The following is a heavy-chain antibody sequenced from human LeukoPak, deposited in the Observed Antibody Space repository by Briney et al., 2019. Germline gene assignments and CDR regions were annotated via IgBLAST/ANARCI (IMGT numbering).Heavy chain of an antibody. CDR3: ARRGTGLDWVDP. J-gene: IGHJ5*02. V-gene: IGHV4-61*02. CDR1: GGSISSGGYY. CDR2: IYTSGST. D-gene: IGHD1-14*01. Sequence: SQTLSLTCTVSGGSISSGGYYWSWIRQPAGKGLEWIGRIYTSGSTNYNPSLKSRVTMSVDTSRNQFSLKLSSVTAADTAIYYCARRGTGLDWVDPWGQGSLVTVSS.